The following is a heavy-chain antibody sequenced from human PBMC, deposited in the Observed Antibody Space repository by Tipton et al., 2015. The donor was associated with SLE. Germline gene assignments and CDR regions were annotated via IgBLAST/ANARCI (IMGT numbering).Heavy chain of an antibody. D-gene: IGHD3-3*01. Sequence: TLSLTCTVSGASISSSSYYWVWFRQPPGKGLEWTGSVYYSGSTSYNPSLKSRVTISVNTSKNQFSLRLSSVTAADTAMFYCASGTLEWSHEPDYWGQGTLVTVSS. V-gene: IGHV4-39*07. J-gene: IGHJ4*02. CDR1: GASISSSSYY. CDR2: VYYSGST. CDR3: ASGTLEWSHEPDY.